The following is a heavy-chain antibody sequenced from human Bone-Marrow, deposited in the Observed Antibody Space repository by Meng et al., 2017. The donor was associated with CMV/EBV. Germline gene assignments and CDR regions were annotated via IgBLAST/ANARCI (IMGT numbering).Heavy chain of an antibody. J-gene: IGHJ6*02. Sequence: ASVKVSCKASGYTFTAYYMHWVRQAPGQGLEWMGWINPNSGGTNYAQKFQGRVTMTRDTSISTAYMELSRLRSDDTAVYYGARDDELPAATQPDYYYYGMDDWGQGTTVTVSS. CDR3: ARDDELPAATQPDYYYYGMDD. CDR1: GYTFTAYY. D-gene: IGHD2-2*01. CDR2: INPNSGGT. V-gene: IGHV1-2*02.